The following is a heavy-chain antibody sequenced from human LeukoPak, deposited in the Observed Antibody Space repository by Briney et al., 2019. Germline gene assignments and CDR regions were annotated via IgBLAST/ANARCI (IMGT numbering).Heavy chain of an antibody. J-gene: IGHJ4*02. Sequence: SETLSLTCTVSGGSITNYYWNWIRQPPGKGLEWIGHIDYSGSTYYNPSLKSRVTISVDTSKNQFSLKLSSVTAADTAVYYCASGYCSTTSCPHYWGQGTLVTVSS. V-gene: IGHV4-59*01. CDR3: ASGYCSTTSCPHY. CDR2: IDYSGST. CDR1: GGSITNYY. D-gene: IGHD2-2*01.